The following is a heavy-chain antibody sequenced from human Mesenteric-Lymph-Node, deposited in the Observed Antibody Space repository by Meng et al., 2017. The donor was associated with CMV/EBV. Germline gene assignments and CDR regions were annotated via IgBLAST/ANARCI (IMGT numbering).Heavy chain of an antibody. J-gene: IGHJ6*02. V-gene: IGHV6-1*01. Sequence: SQTLSLTCVISGDSVSSHSAAWNWIRQSPSRGLEWLGRTYYKSKWYDDYAVSVKSRITINPDTSKNQFSLQLKAVTPEDTAVYYCAREGITLVRGVVLHYYGMDVWGQGTTVTVSS. D-gene: IGHD3-10*01. CDR2: TYYKSKWYD. CDR3: AREGITLVRGVVLHYYGMDV. CDR1: GDSVSSHSAA.